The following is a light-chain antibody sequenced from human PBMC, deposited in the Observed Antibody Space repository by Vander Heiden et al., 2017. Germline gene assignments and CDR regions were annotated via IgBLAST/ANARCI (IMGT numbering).Light chain of an antibody. Sequence: EIVLTQSPATLSLSPGDRATLSCRASQSVSSYLAWYQQKPGQAPRLLIYDASHRATGIPARFSGSGSGTDFTLTISSLEPEDFAVYYCQQRSNWPWTFGQGTKVEIK. CDR1: QSVSSY. V-gene: IGKV3-11*01. CDR2: DAS. J-gene: IGKJ1*01. CDR3: QQRSNWPWT.